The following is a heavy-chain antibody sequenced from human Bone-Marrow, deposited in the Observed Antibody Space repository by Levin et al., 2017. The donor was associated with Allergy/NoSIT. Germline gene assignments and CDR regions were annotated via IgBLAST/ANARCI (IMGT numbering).Heavy chain of an antibody. CDR1: GFTFSSYS. D-gene: IGHD3-10*01. J-gene: IGHJ6*02. CDR3: AREVDYGSGANYYYYYGMDV. CDR2: ISSSSSTI. Sequence: PGGSLRLSCAASGFTFSSYSMNWVRQAPGKGLEWVSYISSSSSTIYYADSVKGRFTISRDNAKNSLYLQMNSLRDEDTAVYYCAREVDYGSGANYYYYYGMDVWGQGTTVTVSS. V-gene: IGHV3-48*02.